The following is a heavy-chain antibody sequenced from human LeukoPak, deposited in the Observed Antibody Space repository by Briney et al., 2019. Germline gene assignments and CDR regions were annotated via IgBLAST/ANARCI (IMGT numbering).Heavy chain of an antibody. D-gene: IGHD2-2*01. V-gene: IGHV3-21*01. Sequence: PGGSLRLSCAAPGFTFSSYSMNWVRQAPGKGLEWVSSISSSSSYIYYADSVEGRFTISRDNAKNSLYLQMNSLRAEDTAVYYCASTKGPVPAANDYWGQGTLVTVSS. CDR2: ISSSSSYI. J-gene: IGHJ4*02. CDR3: ASTKGPVPAANDY. CDR1: GFTFSSYS.